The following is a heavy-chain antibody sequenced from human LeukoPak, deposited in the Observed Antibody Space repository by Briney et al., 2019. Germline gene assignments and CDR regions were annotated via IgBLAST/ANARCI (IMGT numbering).Heavy chain of an antibody. CDR1: GFTFSSYG. J-gene: IGHJ4*02. Sequence: PGGSLRLSCAASGFTFSSYGMSWVRQAPGKGLEWVSAISGSGGSTYYADSVKGRFTISRDNSRNTLFLQMNSLRADDTAVYYCAKYQIFDFWSGYYTGWYFDFWGQGTLVTVSS. CDR3: AKYQIFDFWSGYYTGWYFDF. D-gene: IGHD3-3*01. CDR2: ISGSGGST. V-gene: IGHV3-23*01.